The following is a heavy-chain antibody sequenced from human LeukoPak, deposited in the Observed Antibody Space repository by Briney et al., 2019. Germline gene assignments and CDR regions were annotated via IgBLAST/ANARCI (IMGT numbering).Heavy chain of an antibody. J-gene: IGHJ4*02. V-gene: IGHV3-53*01. CDR2: IYDNGNT. Sequence: GGSLRLSCAASGFIVSSNYMSWVRQAPGKGLDWVSIIYDNGNTYYADSVKGRFTISRDNAKNSLYLQMNSLRAEDTAVYYCARDPGRGYSGITDYWGQGTLVTVSS. CDR1: GFIVSSNY. D-gene: IGHD5-12*01. CDR3: ARDPGRGYSGITDY.